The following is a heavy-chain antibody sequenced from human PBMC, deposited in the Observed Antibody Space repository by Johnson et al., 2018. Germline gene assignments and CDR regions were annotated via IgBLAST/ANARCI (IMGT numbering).Heavy chain of an antibody. J-gene: IGHJ4*02. CDR3: ARVGTSTMDY. V-gene: IGHV3-21*01. Sequence: VQLVESGGGLVKPGGSLRLPCATSGFTFTSYSMNWVRQAPGQGLEWVASISSSRTYIYYADSVKGRFPISRDNPKNSLYLQINSLRAEDTAVYFFARVGTSTMDYWGQGTLVTVFS. CDR2: ISSSRTYI. CDR1: GFTFTSYS. D-gene: IGHD3-10*01.